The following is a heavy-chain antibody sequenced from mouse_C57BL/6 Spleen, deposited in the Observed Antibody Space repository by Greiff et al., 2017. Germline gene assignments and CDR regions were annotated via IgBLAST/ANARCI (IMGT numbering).Heavy chain of an antibody. Sequence: QVQLQQPGAELVMPGASVKLSCKASGYTFTSYWMHWVKQRPGQGLEWIGEIDPTDSYTNYNQKFKGKSNLTVDKSSSTAYMQLSSLTSEDSAVYYCARVYNYAMDYWGQGTSVTVSS. D-gene: IGHD2-1*01. CDR1: GYTFTSYW. CDR2: IDPTDSYT. CDR3: ARVYNYAMDY. V-gene: IGHV1-69*01. J-gene: IGHJ4*01.